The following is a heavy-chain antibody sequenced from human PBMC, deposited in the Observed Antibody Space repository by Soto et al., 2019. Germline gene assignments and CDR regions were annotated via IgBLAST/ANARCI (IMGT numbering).Heavy chain of an antibody. Sequence: EVQLVESGGGLVKPGGSLRLSCAASGFTISSYRMNWVRQAPGKGLVWVSSISSSSSYKDYTDSVKGPFTISRDNAMNSLYLQMNCLRAEDAAVYYCARDDPDGWMGTGGLEAFDIWGQGTMVTVSS. CDR1: GFTISSYR. CDR2: ISSSSSYK. V-gene: IGHV3-21*01. CDR3: ARDDPDGWMGTGGLEAFDI. J-gene: IGHJ3*02. D-gene: IGHD6-19*01.